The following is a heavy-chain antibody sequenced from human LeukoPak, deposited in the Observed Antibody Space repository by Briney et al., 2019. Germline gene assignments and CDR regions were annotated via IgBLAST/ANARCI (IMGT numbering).Heavy chain of an antibody. J-gene: IGHJ4*02. V-gene: IGHV3-30*04. CDR2: ISYDGSNK. D-gene: IGHD4/OR15-4a*01. Sequence: GGSLRLSCAASGFTFSSCAMHWVRQAPGKGLEWVAVISYDGSNKYYADSVKGRFTISRDNAKNSLDLQMNSLRAEDTAVYYCARDTHGEGADANYAVYYFDYWGQGTPVTVSS. CDR3: ARDTHGEGADANYAVYYFDY. CDR1: GFTFSSCA.